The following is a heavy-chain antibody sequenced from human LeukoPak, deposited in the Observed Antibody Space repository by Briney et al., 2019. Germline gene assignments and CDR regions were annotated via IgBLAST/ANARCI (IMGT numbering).Heavy chain of an antibody. CDR3: ARGNPLLMITFGGLFDY. V-gene: IGHV3-11*01. D-gene: IGHD3-16*01. Sequence: KPGGSLRLSCGASGFIFSDHYMSWIRQAPGKGLEWISYISDGGRTIHYADSVKGRFTISRDHAKNSLYLQMNSLRPDDTAVYYCARGNPLLMITFGGLFDYWGQGTLVTVSS. CDR2: ISDGGRTI. J-gene: IGHJ4*02. CDR1: GFIFSDHY.